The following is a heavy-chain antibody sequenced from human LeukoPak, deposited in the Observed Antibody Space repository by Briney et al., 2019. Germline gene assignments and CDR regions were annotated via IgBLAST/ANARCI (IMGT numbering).Heavy chain of an antibody. J-gene: IGHJ4*02. CDR1: GGSISSYY. CDR3: ARWDYYDSSGYSPYFDY. D-gene: IGHD3-22*01. Sequence: SETLSLTCTVSGGSISSYYWSWIRQPPGKGLEWIGYIYHSGSTNYNPSLKSRVTISVDTSKNQFSLKLSSVTAADTAVYYCARWDYYDSSGYSPYFDYWGQGTLVTVSS. CDR2: IYHSGST. V-gene: IGHV4-59*08.